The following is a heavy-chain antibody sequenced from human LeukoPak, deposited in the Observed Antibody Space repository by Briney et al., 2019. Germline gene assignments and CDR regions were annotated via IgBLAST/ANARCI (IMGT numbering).Heavy chain of an antibody. CDR3: ARGRSYYYYGMDV. CDR2: IYYSGST. CDR1: GGSISSYY. Sequence: SETLSLTCTVSGGSISSYYWSWIRQPPGKGLEWIGYIYYSGSTNYNPSLKSRVTISVDTSKNQFSLKLSSVTAADTAVYYCARGRSYYYYGMDVWGQGTTVTVSS. J-gene: IGHJ6*02. V-gene: IGHV4-59*01.